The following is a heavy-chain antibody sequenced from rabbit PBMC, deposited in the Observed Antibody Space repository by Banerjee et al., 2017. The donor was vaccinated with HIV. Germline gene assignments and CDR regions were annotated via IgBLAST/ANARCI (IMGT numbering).Heavy chain of an antibody. J-gene: IGHJ4*01. CDR3: ARAGAGYSDYAYVL. V-gene: IGHV1S40*01. D-gene: IGHD6-1*01. CDR2: SWSSNMDT. Sequence: QSLEESGGGLVKPGASLTLTCTASGFSFSSGYWICWVRQAPAKGLEWIACSWSSNMDTDYASWAKGRFTISKTSSTTVTLQMTSLTAADTATYFCARAGAGYSDYAYVLWGPGTLVTVS. CDR1: GFSFSSGYW.